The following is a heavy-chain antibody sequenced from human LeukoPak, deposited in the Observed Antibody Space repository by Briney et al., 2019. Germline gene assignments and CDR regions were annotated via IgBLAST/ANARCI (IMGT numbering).Heavy chain of an antibody. CDR3: AKRPGAGTREGFYN. CDR2: IKQDGSEK. Sequence: GGSLRLSCAASGFTFSSYWMSWVRQAPGQGLEWVAKIKQDGSEKYYGDSVKGRFTISRDNAKNSLYLQMNSLRAEDTAVYYCAKRPGAGTREGFYNRGQGTMVTGSS. V-gene: IGHV3-7*03. J-gene: IGHJ3*02. CDR1: GFTFSSYW. D-gene: IGHD6-19*01.